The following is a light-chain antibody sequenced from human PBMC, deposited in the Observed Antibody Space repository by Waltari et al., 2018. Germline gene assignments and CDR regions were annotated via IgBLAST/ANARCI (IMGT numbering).Light chain of an antibody. CDR1: SSDVGGYNS. Sequence: QSALTQPASVSGTPGQSITISCTGTSSDVGGYNSVSWYQQHPGIAPKLLIYDVTYRPAGVPNRFSGPKAGNTASLTISGLQAEDEADYYCSSYTSTRTLVFGGGTKLTVL. CDR3: SSYTSTRTLV. J-gene: IGLJ2*01. V-gene: IGLV2-14*03. CDR2: DVT.